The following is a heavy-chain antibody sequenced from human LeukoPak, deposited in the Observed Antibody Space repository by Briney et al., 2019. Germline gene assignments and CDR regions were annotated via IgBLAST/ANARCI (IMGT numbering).Heavy chain of an antibody. J-gene: IGHJ6*03. CDR3: ARDYARLGYYYMDV. V-gene: IGHV3-74*01. D-gene: IGHD7-27*01. Sequence: GGSLRLSCAASGFTFSSYWMHWVRQAPGRGLVWVSRINSDGSSTSYADSVKGRFTISRDNAKNTLYLQMNSLRAEDTAVYYCARDYARLGYYYMDVWGKGTTVTISS. CDR1: GFTFSSYW. CDR2: INSDGSST.